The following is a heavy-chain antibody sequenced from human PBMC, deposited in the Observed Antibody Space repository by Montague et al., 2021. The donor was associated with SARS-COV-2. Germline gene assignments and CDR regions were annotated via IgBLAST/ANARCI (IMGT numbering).Heavy chain of an antibody. J-gene: IGHJ6*02. D-gene: IGHD3-9*01. Sequence: SETLSLTCTVSGGSISSSSYYWGWIRQPPRKGLEWIGSIDYSGXTXYXXXXKXRVTISVDTSKNQFSLKLSSVTAADTAVYYCARQVTGRYFDWILYGMDVWGQGTTVTVSS. CDR2: IDYSGXT. CDR1: GGSISSSSYY. CDR3: ARQVTGRYFDWILYGMDV. V-gene: IGHV4-39*01.